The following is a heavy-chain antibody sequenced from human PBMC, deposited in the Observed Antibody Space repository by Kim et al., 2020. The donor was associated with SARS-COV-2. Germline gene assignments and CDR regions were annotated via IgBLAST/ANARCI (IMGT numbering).Heavy chain of an antibody. D-gene: IGHD3-10*01. CDR1: GGSISSGGYY. CDR2: IYYSGST. V-gene: IGHV4-31*03. J-gene: IGHJ4*02. Sequence: SETLSLTCTVSGGSISSGGYYWSWIRQHPGKGLEWIGYIYYSGSTYYNPSLKSRVTISVDTSKNQFSLKLSSVTAADTAVYYCAREGEYAGSGSSPIFDYWGQGTLVTVSS. CDR3: AREGEYAGSGSSPIFDY.